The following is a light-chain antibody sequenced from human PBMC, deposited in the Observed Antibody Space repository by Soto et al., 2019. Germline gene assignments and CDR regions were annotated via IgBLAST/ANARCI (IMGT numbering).Light chain of an antibody. CDR1: QSVSID. CDR2: GAS. J-gene: IGKJ1*01. V-gene: IGKV3-20*01. Sequence: EIVMTQSPDTLSVSPGERATLSCRASQSVSIDLAWYQQTPGQAPRLLIYGASSRATGIPDRFSGSGSGTDFTLTISRLEPEDFAVYYCQQYGRSGTFGQGTKVDIK. CDR3: QQYGRSGT.